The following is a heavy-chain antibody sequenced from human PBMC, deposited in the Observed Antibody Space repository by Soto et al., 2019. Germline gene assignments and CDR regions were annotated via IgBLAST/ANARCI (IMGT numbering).Heavy chain of an antibody. Sequence: ASVRVFCNACQCTFTTFAISKVRQATGQGLEWMGWMNADSGNTGYAQKFQGRVTMTRNTSISTAYMELSSLRSEDTAAYYCARESVCGIDYWGQGTLVTVSS. CDR3: ARESVCGIDY. V-gene: IGHV1-8*01. J-gene: IGHJ4*02. CDR1: QCTFTTFA. CDR2: MNADSGNT. D-gene: IGHD2-8*01.